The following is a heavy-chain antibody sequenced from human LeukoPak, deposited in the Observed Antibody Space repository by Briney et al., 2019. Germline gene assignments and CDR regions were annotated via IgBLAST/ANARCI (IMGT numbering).Heavy chain of an antibody. CDR2: IYYSGST. J-gene: IGHJ6*03. CDR1: GGPISSYY. V-gene: IGHV4-59*01. CDR3: ARARDYCSGGSCYSGSFYYYYMDV. Sequence: SETLSLTCTVSGGPISSYYWSWLRQPPGKGLEWIGYIYYSGSTNYNPSLKSRVTISVDTSKNQFSLKLSSVTAADTAVYYCARARDYCSGGSCYSGSFYYYYMDVWGKGTTVTVSS. D-gene: IGHD2-15*01.